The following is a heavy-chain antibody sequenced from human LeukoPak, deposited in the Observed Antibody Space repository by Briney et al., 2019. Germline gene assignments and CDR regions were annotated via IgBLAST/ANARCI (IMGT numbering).Heavy chain of an antibody. J-gene: IGHJ3*01. CDR1: GYSFTSYW. CDR3: ARTGRGVISGHAFDF. V-gene: IGHV5-51*01. CDR2: IYPGDSDT. D-gene: IGHD3-10*01. Sequence: GESLKISCKGSGYSFTSYWIGWVRQMPGKGLGWMGIIYPGDSDTRYSPSFQGQVTISADKSISTAYLQWSSLKASDTAMYYCARTGRGVISGHAFDFWGQGTMVTVSS.